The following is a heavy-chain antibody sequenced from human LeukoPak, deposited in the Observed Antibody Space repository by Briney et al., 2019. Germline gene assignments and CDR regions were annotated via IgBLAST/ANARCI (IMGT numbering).Heavy chain of an antibody. CDR2: IYYSGST. CDR1: GGSISSYY. D-gene: IGHD3-22*01. J-gene: IGHJ5*02. Sequence: SETLSLTCTVSGGSISSYYWSWIRQPPGKGLEWIGYIYYSGSTNYNPSLKSRVTISVDTSKNQFSLKLSSVTAADTAVYYCARLTENYYDSSGYYSGGWFDPWGQGTLVTVSS. V-gene: IGHV4-59*08. CDR3: ARLTENYYDSSGYYSGGWFDP.